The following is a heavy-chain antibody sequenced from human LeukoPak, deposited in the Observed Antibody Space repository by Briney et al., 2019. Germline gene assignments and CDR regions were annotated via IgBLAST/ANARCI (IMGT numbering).Heavy chain of an antibody. Sequence: KPSQTLSLTCTVSGGSISSGGYYWSWIRQHPGKGLEWIGYFYYSGSTYYNPSLKSRVTISVDTSKNQFSLKLSSVTAADTAVYFCARGRQYSSGWYFDDWGQGTLVTVSS. V-gene: IGHV4-31*03. CDR1: GGSISSGGYY. CDR3: ARGRQYSSGWYFDD. CDR2: FYYSGST. J-gene: IGHJ4*02. D-gene: IGHD6-19*01.